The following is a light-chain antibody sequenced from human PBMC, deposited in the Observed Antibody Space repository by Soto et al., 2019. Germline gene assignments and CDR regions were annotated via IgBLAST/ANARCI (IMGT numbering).Light chain of an antibody. Sequence: QSALTQPASVSGSPGQSITISCTGTSSDVGAYTFVSWYQQHPDTVPKLMIFDVSRRPSGVSDRFSGSKSGNTASLTISGLQPEDEADYYFSSYTSSSTHVFGSGTKLTVL. V-gene: IGLV2-14*03. J-gene: IGLJ1*01. CDR2: DVS. CDR1: SSDVGAYTF. CDR3: SSYTSSSTHV.